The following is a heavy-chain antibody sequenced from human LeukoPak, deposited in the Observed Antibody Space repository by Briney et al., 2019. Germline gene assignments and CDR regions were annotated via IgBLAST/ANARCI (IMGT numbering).Heavy chain of an antibody. Sequence: SETLSLTCTVSGGSISSYYWSWIRQPPGKGLEWIGYIYYSGSNNYNPSLKSRVTISVDTSKNQFSLKLSSVTAADTAVYYCARGDTTDRRTFDYWGQGTLVTVSS. CDR2: IYYSGSN. D-gene: IGHD1-1*01. CDR3: ARGDTTDRRTFDY. J-gene: IGHJ4*02. CDR1: GGSISSYY. V-gene: IGHV4-59*01.